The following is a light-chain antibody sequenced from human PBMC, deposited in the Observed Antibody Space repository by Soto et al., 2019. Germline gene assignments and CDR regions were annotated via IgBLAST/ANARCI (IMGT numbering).Light chain of an antibody. V-gene: IGLV2-14*01. CDR2: EVS. J-gene: IGLJ2*01. Sequence: QSVLTQPASVSGSPGQSITISCTGTSSDVGGYNYVSWYQQHPGKAPKLMIYEVSNRPSGVSNRFSGSKSGNTASLTISGLQAEDEADYYCSSYAGSDILIFGGGTKLTVL. CDR1: SSDVGGYNY. CDR3: SSYAGSDILI.